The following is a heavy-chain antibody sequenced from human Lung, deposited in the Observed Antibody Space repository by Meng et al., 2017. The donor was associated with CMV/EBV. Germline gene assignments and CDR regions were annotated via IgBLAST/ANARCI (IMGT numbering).Heavy chain of an antibody. V-gene: IGHV3-48*03. CDR3: ARVGAGGAFDI. Sequence: GGSXRLXXEASGFIFSNYDMNWVRQAPGKGLEWVSYISGSGRNAIYYADSVRGRSTISRHSAKNSLYLQLNSLRAEDTAVYYCARVGAGGAFDIWGQGTLVXVSS. CDR2: ISGSGRNAI. J-gene: IGHJ3*02. D-gene: IGHD3-16*01. CDR1: GFIFSNYD.